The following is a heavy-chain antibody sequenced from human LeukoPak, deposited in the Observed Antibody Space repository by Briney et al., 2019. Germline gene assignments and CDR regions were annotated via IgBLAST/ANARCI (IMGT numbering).Heavy chain of an antibody. CDR3: ARGPPTHYIDGSGYYYFDS. Sequence: PSETLSLTCTVSGGSISSDSWSWIRRAPGKRLEWIGNIYYSGNTNYNPSLKSRVTISVDTSKNQFSLKLSSVIGADTAVYYCARGPPTHYIDGSGYYYFDSWGQGTLVTVSS. CDR1: GGSISSDS. V-gene: IGHV4-59*12. D-gene: IGHD3-22*01. CDR2: IYYSGNT. J-gene: IGHJ4*02.